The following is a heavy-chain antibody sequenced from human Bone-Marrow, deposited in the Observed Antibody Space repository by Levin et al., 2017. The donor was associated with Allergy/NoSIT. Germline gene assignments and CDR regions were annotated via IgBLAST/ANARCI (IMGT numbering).Heavy chain of an antibody. CDR3: ARNLETYDTSGYASYFYSLDL. J-gene: IGHJ6*02. CDR1: GFIFSDYY. CDR2: ISSRGSTI. Sequence: GGSLRLSCGASGFIFSDYYMSWIRQTPGKGLEWVSYISSRGSTIHYADSVKGRFTISRDNSKNSLYLHMTSLTDDDAAVYCCARNLETYDTSGYASYFYSLDLWGQGTTVTVSS. D-gene: IGHD3-22*01. V-gene: IGHV3-11*01.